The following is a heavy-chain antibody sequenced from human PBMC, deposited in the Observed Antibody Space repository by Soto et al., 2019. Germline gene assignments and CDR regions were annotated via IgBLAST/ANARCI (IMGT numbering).Heavy chain of an antibody. CDR2: IFYSGST. CDR3: ARHLGLSPGDWFDP. Sequence: SETLSLTCTVSGGSISSSSFYWGWIRQPPGKGLEWIGTIFYSGSTYYNPSLKSRVTTSADTSRNQFSLKLSSVTAADTAVYYCARHLGLSPGDWFDPWGQGTLVTVYS. V-gene: IGHV4-39*01. D-gene: IGHD2-2*03. CDR1: GGSISSSSFY. J-gene: IGHJ5*02.